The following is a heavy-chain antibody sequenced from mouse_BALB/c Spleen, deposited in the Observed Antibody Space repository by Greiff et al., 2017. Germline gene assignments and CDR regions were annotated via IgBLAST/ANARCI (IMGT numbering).Heavy chain of an antibody. CDR1: GYSITSDYA. D-gene: IGHD1-1*01. CDR3: AIYYYGDWFAY. CDR2: ISYSGST. J-gene: IGHJ3*01. V-gene: IGHV3-2*02. Sequence: DVKLVESGPGLVKPSQSLSLTCTVTGYSITSDYAWSWIRQFPGNQLGWMCYISYSGSTSYNPSLKSRISITRDTSKNQFFLQMNSVTTEDTATYYCAIYYYGDWFAYWGQGTLVTVSA.